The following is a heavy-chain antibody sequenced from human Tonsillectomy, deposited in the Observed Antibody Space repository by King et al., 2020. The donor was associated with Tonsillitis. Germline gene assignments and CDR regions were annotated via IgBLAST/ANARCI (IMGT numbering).Heavy chain of an antibody. J-gene: IGHJ4*02. CDR2: IIPIMGIG. CDR1: GGTFSSHA. Sequence: QLVQSGAEVKKTGSSGKVSCKAAGGTFSSHASTGGRQVPGQGWEWMGRIIPIMGIGNYAQKFQGRVTITADKSTSTVYMELSSLRSEDTAVYYCARGLSDSSGFAFGFWGQGTLVTVSS. D-gene: IGHD3-22*01. CDR3: ARGLSDSSGFAFGF. V-gene: IGHV1-69*04.